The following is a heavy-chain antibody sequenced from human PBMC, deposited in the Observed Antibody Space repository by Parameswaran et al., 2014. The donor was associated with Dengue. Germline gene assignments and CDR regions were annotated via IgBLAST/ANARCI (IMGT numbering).Heavy chain of an antibody. Sequence: QAGGSLRLSCAASGFTFSSYSMNWVRQAPGKGLEWVSYISSSSSTIYYADSVKGRFTISRDNAKNSLYLQMNSLRDEDTAVYYCATGDYYYDSSGYFDYWGQGTLVTVSS. D-gene: IGHD3-22*01. CDR1: GFTFSSYS. J-gene: IGHJ4*02. CDR3: ATGDYYYDSSGYFDY. CDR2: ISSSSSTI. V-gene: IGHV3-48*02.